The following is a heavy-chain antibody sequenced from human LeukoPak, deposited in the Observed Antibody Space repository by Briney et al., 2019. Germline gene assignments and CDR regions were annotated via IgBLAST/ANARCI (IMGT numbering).Heavy chain of an antibody. CDR2: ISSSSSYI. CDR1: GFTFSSYA. D-gene: IGHD6-19*01. Sequence: GGSLRLSCAASGFTFSSYAMHWVRQAPGKGLEWVSSISSSSSYIYYADSVKGRFTISRDNAKNSLYLQMNSLRAEDTAVYYCARDQVYSSGWYRAWVYFDYWGQGTLVTVSS. V-gene: IGHV3-21*01. J-gene: IGHJ4*02. CDR3: ARDQVYSSGWYRAWVYFDY.